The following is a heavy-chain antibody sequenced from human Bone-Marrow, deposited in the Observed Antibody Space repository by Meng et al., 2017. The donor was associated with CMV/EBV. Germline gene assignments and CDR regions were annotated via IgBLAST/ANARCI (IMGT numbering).Heavy chain of an antibody. D-gene: IGHD1-7*01. J-gene: IGHJ4*02. Sequence: SVKVSCKVSGGTFSSYAISWVRQAPGQGLEWMGGIIPIFGTANYAQKFQGRVTITTDESTSTAYMELSSLRSEDTAVYYCATQKTGAGTTRGAFDYWGQGTLVTVSS. CDR1: GGTFSSYA. CDR3: ATQKTGAGTTRGAFDY. V-gene: IGHV1-69*05. CDR2: IIPIFGTA.